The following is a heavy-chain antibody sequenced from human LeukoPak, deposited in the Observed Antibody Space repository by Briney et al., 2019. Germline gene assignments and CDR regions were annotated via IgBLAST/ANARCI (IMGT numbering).Heavy chain of an antibody. D-gene: IGHD3-10*01. V-gene: IGHV1-2*02. CDR1: GYTFTGYY. J-gene: IGHJ4*02. CDR2: INPNSGGT. CDR3: ARDRKGSGSYYLGD. Sequence: GASVNVSCTASGYTFTGYYMHWVRQAPGQGLEWMGWINPNSGGTNYAQKFQGRVTMTRDTSISTAYMELGRLRSDDTAVYYCARDRKGSGSYYLGDWGQGTLVTVSS.